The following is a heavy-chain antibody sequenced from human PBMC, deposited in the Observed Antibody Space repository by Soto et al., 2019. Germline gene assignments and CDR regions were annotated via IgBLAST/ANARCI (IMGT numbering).Heavy chain of an antibody. D-gene: IGHD4-17*01. CDR2: IKQDGSEK. Sequence: GGSLRLSCAASGFTFSSYWMSWVRQAPGKGLEWVANIKQDGSEKYYVDSVKGRFTISRDNAKNSLYLQMNSLRAEDTALYYCAKVMHDYGDYVSYDAFDIWGQGTMVTVSS. CDR3: AKVMHDYGDYVSYDAFDI. J-gene: IGHJ3*02. V-gene: IGHV3-7*03. CDR1: GFTFSSYW.